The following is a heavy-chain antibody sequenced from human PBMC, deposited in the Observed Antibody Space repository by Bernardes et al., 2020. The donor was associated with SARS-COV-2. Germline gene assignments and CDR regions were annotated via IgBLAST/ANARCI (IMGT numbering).Heavy chain of an antibody. D-gene: IGHD5-18*01. CDR1: GFTFDDYA. Sequence: SLRLSCAASGFTFDDYAMQWVRQAPGKGLEWVSGITWNSGSIGYADSVKGRFTISRDNAKNSLYLQMNSLRAEDTALYYCAKGYSYGFQGWFDPWCQGTLVTVSS. V-gene: IGHV3-9*01. CDR3: AKGYSYGFQGWFDP. J-gene: IGHJ5*02. CDR2: ITWNSGSI.